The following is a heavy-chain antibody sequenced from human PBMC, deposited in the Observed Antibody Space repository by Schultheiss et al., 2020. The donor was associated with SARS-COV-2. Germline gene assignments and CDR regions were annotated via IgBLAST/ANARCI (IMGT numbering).Heavy chain of an antibody. V-gene: IGHV3-30*04. Sequence: GGSLRLSCAASGFTFSSYAMHWVRQAPGKGLEWVAVISYDGSNKYYADSVKGRFTTSRDNDKNSVYLQMNSLRAEDTAIYYCARDQNPTTSGWYDYWGQGTLVTVSS. J-gene: IGHJ4*02. CDR2: ISYDGSNK. CDR3: ARDQNPTTSGWYDY. D-gene: IGHD6-19*01. CDR1: GFTFSSYA.